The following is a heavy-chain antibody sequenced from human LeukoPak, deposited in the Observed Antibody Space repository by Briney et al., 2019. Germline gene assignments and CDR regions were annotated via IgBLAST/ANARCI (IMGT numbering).Heavy chain of an antibody. CDR2: IIPIFGTA. J-gene: IGHJ4*02. Sequence: ASVKVSCKASGGTFSSYAISWVRQAPGQGLEWMGGIIPIFGTANYAQKFQGRVTLTADESTSTAYMELSSLRSEDTAVYYCASESVPAASIFDYWGQGTLVTVSS. V-gene: IGHV1-69*13. D-gene: IGHD2-2*01. CDR1: GGTFSSYA. CDR3: ASESVPAASIFDY.